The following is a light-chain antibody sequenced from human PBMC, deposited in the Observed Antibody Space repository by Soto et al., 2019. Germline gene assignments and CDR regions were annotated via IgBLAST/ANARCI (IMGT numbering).Light chain of an antibody. CDR3: QQYNDWPPWT. Sequence: EIVMTQSPATLSVSPGQRATLSCRASQGVSNNLAWYQQKPGQAPRLLIYGASTRATGIPARFSGSGAGTEFTLTISSLQSEDLDVYYCQQYNDWPPWTFGQGTKVEIK. J-gene: IGKJ1*01. V-gene: IGKV3-15*01. CDR2: GAS. CDR1: QGVSNN.